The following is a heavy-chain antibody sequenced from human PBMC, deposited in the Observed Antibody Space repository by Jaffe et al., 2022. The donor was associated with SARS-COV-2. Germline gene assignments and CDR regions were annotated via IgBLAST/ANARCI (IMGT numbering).Heavy chain of an antibody. D-gene: IGHD4-17*01. CDR2: IYYTGSS. CDR1: GGSITSGSYS. V-gene: IGHV4-30-2*01. Sequence: QLHLQESGPGLLKPAQTLSLTCDVSGGSITSGSYSWSWIRQPPGKGLEWIGYIYYTGSSYYNPSLKSRVALLVDASKNQVSLTMSSVTAADTAMYYCARSHRKFGDSWYFDLWGRGTLVTVSS. CDR3: ARSHRKFGDSWYFDL. J-gene: IGHJ2*01.